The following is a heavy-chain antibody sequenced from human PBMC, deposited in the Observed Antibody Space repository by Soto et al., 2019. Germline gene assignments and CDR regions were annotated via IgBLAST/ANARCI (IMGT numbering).Heavy chain of an antibody. CDR3: AREDIVVVPAFYYYGMDV. D-gene: IGHD2-2*01. CDR2: ISSSSSYT. V-gene: IGHV3-11*06. Sequence: GGSLRLSCAASGFTFSDYYMSWIRQAAGKGLEWVSYISSSSSYTNYADSVKGRFTISRDNARNSLYLQMNSLRAEDTAVYYCAREDIVVVPAFYYYGMDVWGQGTTVTVSS. CDR1: GFTFSDYY. J-gene: IGHJ6*02.